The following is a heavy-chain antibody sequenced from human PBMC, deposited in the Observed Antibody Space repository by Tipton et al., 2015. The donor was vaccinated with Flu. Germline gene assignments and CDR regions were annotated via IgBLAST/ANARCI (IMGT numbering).Heavy chain of an antibody. J-gene: IGHJ5*02. V-gene: IGHV4-61*09. CDR2: ISTSGST. CDR3: ARHEGGVSTFP. D-gene: IGHD5/OR15-5a*01. CDR1: GGSISSGSYF. Sequence: TLSLTCTVSGGSISSGSYFWGWIRQPAGEGLEWIGHISTSGSTNYNPSLKSRLTLSVDTSKNQFSLRLPSVTATDTALYYCARHEGGVSTFPWGQGTLVTVSS.